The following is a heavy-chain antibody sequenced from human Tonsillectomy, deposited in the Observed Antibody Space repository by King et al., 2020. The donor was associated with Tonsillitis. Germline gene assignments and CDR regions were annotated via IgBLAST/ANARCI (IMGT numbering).Heavy chain of an antibody. V-gene: IGHV3-23*04. CDR2: ITVSGGST. CDR3: ATRAVPSAVLYFDY. D-gene: IGHD2-2*01. CDR1: GFTFSSYA. Sequence: VQLVESGGGLFQPGGSLRLSCAASGFTFSSYAMSWGRQAPGKGLEWVSSITVSGGSTYYEDSLKGRFTISRDNSKKTLYLQMNSLRAEYTAVYFCATRAVPSAVLYFDYWAREPWSQSPQ. J-gene: IGHJ4*02.